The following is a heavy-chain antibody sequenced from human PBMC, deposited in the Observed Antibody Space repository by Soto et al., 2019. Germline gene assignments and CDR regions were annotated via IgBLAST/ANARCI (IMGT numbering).Heavy chain of an antibody. CDR3: ARAGRAYYYYYGMDV. CDR1: GCSFTSYW. V-gene: IGHV5-51*01. CDR2: IYPGDSDT. J-gene: IGHJ6*02. Sequence: PGESLKISCKGSGCSFTSYWIGWVRQMPGKGLEWMGIIYPGDSDTRYSPSFQGQVTISADKSISTAYLQWSSLKASDTAMYYCARAGRAYYYYYGMDVWGQGTTVTVSS.